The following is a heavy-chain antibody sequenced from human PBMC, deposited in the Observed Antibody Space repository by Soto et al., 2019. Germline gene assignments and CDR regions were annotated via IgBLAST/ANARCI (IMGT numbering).Heavy chain of an antibody. CDR3: ARAPGGAVGDYFDY. V-gene: IGHV3-20*01. Sequence: GGSLRLSCAASGFTFDDYGMSWVRQAPGKGLEWVSGINWNGGSTGYADSVKGRFTISRDNAKNSLYLQMNSLRAEDTALYHCARAPGGAVGDYFDYWGQGTLVTVSS. CDR1: GFTFDDYG. J-gene: IGHJ4*02. CDR2: INWNGGST. D-gene: IGHD3-16*01.